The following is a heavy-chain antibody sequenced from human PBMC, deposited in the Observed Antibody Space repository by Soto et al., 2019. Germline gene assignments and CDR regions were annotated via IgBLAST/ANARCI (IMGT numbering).Heavy chain of an antibody. D-gene: IGHD3-22*01. J-gene: IGHJ4*02. V-gene: IGHV3-23*01. CDR3: ATTVDSSGPFDY. CDR1: GFTFSSYA. CDR2: ISGSGGST. Sequence: EVQLLESGGGLVQPGGPLRLSCAASGFTFSSYAMSWVRQAPGKGLEWVSAISGSGGSTYYADSVKGRFTISRDNSKNTLYLQMNSLRAEDTAVYYCATTVDSSGPFDYWGQGTLVTVSS.